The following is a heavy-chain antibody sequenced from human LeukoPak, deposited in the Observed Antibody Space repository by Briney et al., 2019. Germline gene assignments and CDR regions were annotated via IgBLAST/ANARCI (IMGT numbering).Heavy chain of an antibody. Sequence: PSETLSLTCAVSGYSISSGYYWGWIRQPPGKGLEWIGSIYHSGSTCYNPSLKSRVTISVDTSKNQFSLKLSSVTAADTAVYYCARGLLDIVVVPAAMAAWYFDLWGRGTLVTVSS. CDR1: GYSISSGYY. CDR3: ARGLLDIVVVPAAMAAWYFDL. CDR2: IYHSGST. J-gene: IGHJ2*01. V-gene: IGHV4-38-2*01. D-gene: IGHD2-2*01.